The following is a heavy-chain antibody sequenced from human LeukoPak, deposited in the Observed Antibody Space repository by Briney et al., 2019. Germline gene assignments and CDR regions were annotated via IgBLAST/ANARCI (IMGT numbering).Heavy chain of an antibody. CDR3: AKFRADWSYFDY. CDR1: GFTFSSYA. CDR2: ISGSGGTT. J-gene: IGHJ4*02. V-gene: IGHV3-23*01. D-gene: IGHD3-9*01. Sequence: GGSLRLSCAASGFTFSSYAMSWVRQAPGKGLEWVSAISGSGGTTYHTDSVKGRFTISRDNSRNTVYLQMNSLRAEDTAVYYCAKFRADWSYFDYWGQGTLVTVSS.